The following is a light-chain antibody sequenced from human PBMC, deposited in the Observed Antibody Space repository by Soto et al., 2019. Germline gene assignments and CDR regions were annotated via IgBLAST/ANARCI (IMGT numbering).Light chain of an antibody. CDR2: AAS. CDR1: QGISSY. V-gene: IGKV1-9*01. J-gene: IGKJ4*01. Sequence: IQLTQSPSSLSASVGDRVTITCRASQGISSYLAWYQQESGKAPKFLMYAASTLQSGVPSRFSGGGSGTDFTLTISSLQPEDFATYYCQQLNSYPLTFGGGTKVDIK. CDR3: QQLNSYPLT.